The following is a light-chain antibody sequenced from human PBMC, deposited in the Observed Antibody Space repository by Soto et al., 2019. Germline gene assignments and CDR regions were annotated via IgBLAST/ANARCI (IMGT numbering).Light chain of an antibody. CDR1: QSISSW. CDR3: QQYDNVSWT. V-gene: IGKV1-5*03. J-gene: IGKJ1*01. Sequence: DIQMTQSPSTLSASVGDRVIITCRASQSISSWLAWYQQKPGKAPNLLIYKASTLKSGVPSRFSGSGSGTEFTLTVSSLQPDDFGTYYCQQYDNVSWTFGQGTKVEIK. CDR2: KAS.